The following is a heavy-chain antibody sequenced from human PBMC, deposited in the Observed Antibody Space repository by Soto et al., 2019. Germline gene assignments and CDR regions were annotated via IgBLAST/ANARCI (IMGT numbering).Heavy chain of an antibody. D-gene: IGHD2-21*02. Sequence: QVQLVESGGGVVQPGRSLRLSCAASGFTFSSYGMHWVRQAPGKGLEWVAVISYDGSNKYYADSVKGRFTISRDNSKNTLYLQMNILRAEDTAVYYCAKDSYKVVVTPEFDYWGQGTLVTVSS. V-gene: IGHV3-30*18. CDR2: ISYDGSNK. CDR1: GFTFSSYG. CDR3: AKDSYKVVVTPEFDY. J-gene: IGHJ4*02.